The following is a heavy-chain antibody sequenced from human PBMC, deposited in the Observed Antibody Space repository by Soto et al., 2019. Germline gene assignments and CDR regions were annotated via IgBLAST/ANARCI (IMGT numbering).Heavy chain of an antibody. J-gene: IGHJ6*04. Sequence: PGESLKISCKGSGYSFTSYWIGWVRQMPGKGLEWMGIIYPGDFDTRYSPSFQGQVTISADKSISTAYLQWSSLKASDTAMYYCARTHLQEENIGVGYYYGMDVWGKGTTVTVSS. V-gene: IGHV5-51*01. CDR2: IYPGDFDT. CDR3: ARTHLQEENIGVGYYYGMDV. D-gene: IGHD2-21*01. CDR1: GYSFTSYW.